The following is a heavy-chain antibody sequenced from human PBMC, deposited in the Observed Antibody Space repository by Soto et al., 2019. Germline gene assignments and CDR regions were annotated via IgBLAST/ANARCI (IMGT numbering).Heavy chain of an antibody. CDR3: ARDRTVTHYYYYYYMDV. V-gene: IGHV1-18*01. CDR2: ISAYNGNT. Sequence: GASVKVSCKASGYTFTSYGMSWVRQAPGQRLERMGWISAYNGNTNYAQKLQGRVTMTKDTSTSTDYMELRSLRSDDTAVYYCARDRTVTHYYYYYYMDVWGKGTTVTVSS. D-gene: IGHD4-4*01. CDR1: GYTFTSYG. J-gene: IGHJ6*03.